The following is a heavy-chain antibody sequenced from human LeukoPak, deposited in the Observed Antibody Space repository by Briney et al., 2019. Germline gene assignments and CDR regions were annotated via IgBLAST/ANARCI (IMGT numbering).Heavy chain of an antibody. D-gene: IGHD3-3*01. J-gene: IGHJ4*02. CDR1: GYTFSSHW. Sequence: GGSLRLSCAASGYTFSSHWMHWVRQAPGKGLVWDSQINPDERSTTYAYSVKGRLTISRDNAKNTLYLQMNSLRDEDTAVYYCARDLYDFWSGRKYYFDYWGQGTLVAVSS. V-gene: IGHV3-74*03. CDR2: INPDERST. CDR3: ARDLYDFWSGRKYYFDY.